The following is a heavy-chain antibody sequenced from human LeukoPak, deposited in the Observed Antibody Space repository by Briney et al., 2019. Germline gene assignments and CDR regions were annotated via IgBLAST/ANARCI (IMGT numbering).Heavy chain of an antibody. V-gene: IGHV3-23*01. J-gene: IGHJ4*02. D-gene: IGHD3-3*01. CDR2: ISGSGGST. CDR1: GFTFSSYA. CDR3: ANESPLYYDFWSGYYSIWYYFDY. Sequence: QSGGSLRLSCAASGFTFSSYAMSWVRQAPGKGLEWVSAISGSGGSTYYADSVKGRFTTSRDNSKNTLYLQMNSLRAEDTAVYYCANESPLYYDFWSGYYSIWYYFDYWGQGTLVTVSS.